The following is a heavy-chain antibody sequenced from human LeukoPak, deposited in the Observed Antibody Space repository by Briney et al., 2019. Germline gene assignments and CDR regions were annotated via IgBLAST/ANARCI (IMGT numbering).Heavy chain of an antibody. CDR3: ARVGMVRGVIYYMDV. D-gene: IGHD3-10*01. J-gene: IGHJ6*03. V-gene: IGHV4-38-2*02. Sequence: SETLSLTCTVSGYSISSGYYWGWIRQPPGKGLQWIGTIYHSGSTYYNPSLKSRVTISVDTSKNQFSLKLSSVTAADTAVYYCARVGMVRGVIYYMDVWGKGTTVTVSS. CDR2: IYHSGST. CDR1: GYSISSGYY.